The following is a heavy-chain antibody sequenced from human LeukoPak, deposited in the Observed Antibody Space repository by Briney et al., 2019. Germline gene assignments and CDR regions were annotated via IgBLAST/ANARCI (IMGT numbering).Heavy chain of an antibody. D-gene: IGHD2-15*01. Sequence: PGGSLRLACAASGITFRSYGMHWVRQAPGKGLEWVAFISYDANKKYYADSVKGRFTISRDNSKNTLSLQMDSLRADDTAIYYCARDLSRRYSIDYWGQGTLVTVSS. CDR1: GITFRSYG. CDR2: ISYDANKK. J-gene: IGHJ4*02. V-gene: IGHV3-30*03. CDR3: ARDLSRRYSIDY.